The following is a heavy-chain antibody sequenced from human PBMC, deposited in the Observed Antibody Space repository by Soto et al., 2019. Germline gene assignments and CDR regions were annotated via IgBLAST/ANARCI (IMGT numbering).Heavy chain of an antibody. J-gene: IGHJ6*02. CDR3: AASCVGCGGFNYYGMDV. Sequence: SETLSLTCTFSGFSISSGGYYWNWIRQHPGKGLEWIGYIYYSGTTYYNPSLKSRVTISVDTSKNQFSLKLSSVTAADTAVYYCAASCVGCGGFNYYGMDVWGQGTTVTVSS. V-gene: IGHV4-31*03. D-gene: IGHD2-21*01. CDR2: IYYSGTT. CDR1: GFSISSGGYY.